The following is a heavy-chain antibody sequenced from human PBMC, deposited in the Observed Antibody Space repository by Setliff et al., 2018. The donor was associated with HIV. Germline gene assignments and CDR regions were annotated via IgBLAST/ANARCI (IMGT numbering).Heavy chain of an antibody. Sequence: SETLSLTCTVSGGSISTSRHYWGWIRQPPGKGLEWIGSIYYTGSTYYNPSLKTRVTISVDTSKNQFSLKLSSVTAADTAVYYCARQPRGRYYQYFDNWGQGTLVTVSS. J-gene: IGHJ4*02. CDR3: ARQPRGRYYQYFDN. D-gene: IGHD1-26*01. V-gene: IGHV4-39*01. CDR1: GGSISTSRHY. CDR2: IYYTGST.